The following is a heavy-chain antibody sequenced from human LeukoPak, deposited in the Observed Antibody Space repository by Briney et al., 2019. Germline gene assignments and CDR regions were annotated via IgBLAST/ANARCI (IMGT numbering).Heavy chain of an antibody. J-gene: IGHJ4*02. D-gene: IGHD3-9*01. CDR3: ARGAYFDWSRLDY. CDR1: GGTFSSYA. V-gene: IGHV1-69*13. Sequence: SVKVSCKASGGTFSSYAISWVRQAPGQGLEWMGGIIPIFGTANYAQKFQDRVTITADEPTSTAYMELSSLRSEDTAVYYCARGAYFDWSRLDYWGQGTLVTVSS. CDR2: IIPIFGTA.